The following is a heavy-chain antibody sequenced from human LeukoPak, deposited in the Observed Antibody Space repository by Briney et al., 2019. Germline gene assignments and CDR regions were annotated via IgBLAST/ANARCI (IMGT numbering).Heavy chain of an antibody. D-gene: IGHD2-2*01. J-gene: IGHJ2*01. Sequence: PGTPLRLSCVASGLTFTNYGFHWVRQAPGKGLEWVAIIYSGGGNTKYYAESLKDRFTISRDDSKDTVYLQMNSPRVEDTAVYYCVVILVPGGVWHFDLWGRGTLVTVSS. CDR1: GLTFTNYG. V-gene: IGHV3-33*03. CDR3: VVILVPGGVWHFDL. CDR2: IYSGGGNTK.